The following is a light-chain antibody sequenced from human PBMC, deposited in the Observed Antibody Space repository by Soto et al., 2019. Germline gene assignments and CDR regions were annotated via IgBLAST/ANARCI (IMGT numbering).Light chain of an antibody. CDR3: QQYGSSKT. J-gene: IGKJ1*01. CDR1: QSVTNNY. CDR2: GAS. Sequence: ENVLTQSPGTLSLSPGEGDTLSCRASQSVTNNYLAWYQQKPGQPPRLLIFGASSRATGIPDRFSGSGSGTDFTLTISRLEPEDYAVYYCQQYGSSKTFGQGTKVEIK. V-gene: IGKV3-20*01.